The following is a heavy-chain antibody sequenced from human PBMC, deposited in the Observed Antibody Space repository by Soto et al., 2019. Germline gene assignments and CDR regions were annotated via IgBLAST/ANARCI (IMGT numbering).Heavy chain of an antibody. J-gene: IGHJ4*02. CDR3: ARDDSSGYYVEPCDS. CDR1: GFTFSSCS. Sequence: EVQLVESGGGLVQPGGSLRLSCAASGFTFSSCSMNWVRQAPGKGLEWVSYISSSSGTIYYADSVKGRFTISRDNAKKSLYLQMDSLRGEDTAGYYCARDDSSGYYVEPCDSWGQGTLVTGSS. V-gene: IGHV3-48*01. CDR2: ISSSSGTI. D-gene: IGHD3-22*01.